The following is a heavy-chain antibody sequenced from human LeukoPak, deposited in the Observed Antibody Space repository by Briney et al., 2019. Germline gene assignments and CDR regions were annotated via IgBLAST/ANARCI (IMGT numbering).Heavy chain of an antibody. CDR1: GFTFSNYA. J-gene: IGHJ4*02. Sequence: GGSLRLSCAASGFTFSNYALHWVRQAPGKGLEWVAVISYEGGSKYYADSVKGRFTISRDNSKKTLYLQMNSLRAEDTAVYYCARDERQYSGYDSLDYWGQGTLVSVSS. CDR2: ISYEGGSK. V-gene: IGHV3-30-3*01. D-gene: IGHD5-12*01. CDR3: ARDERQYSGYDSLDY.